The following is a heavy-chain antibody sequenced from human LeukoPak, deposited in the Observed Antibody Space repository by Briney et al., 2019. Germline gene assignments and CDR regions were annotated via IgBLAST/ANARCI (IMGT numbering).Heavy chain of an antibody. CDR1: GFTFSSYW. D-gene: IGHD5-18*01. CDR2: IYYSGST. CDR3: ARRWKAGYFDAFDI. J-gene: IGHJ3*02. V-gene: IGHV4-39*01. Sequence: PGGSLRLSCAASGFTFSSYWMSWIRQPPGKGLEWIGSIYYSGSTYYNPSLKSRVTISVDTSKNQFSLKLSSVTAADTAVYYCARRWKAGYFDAFDIWGQGTMVTVSS.